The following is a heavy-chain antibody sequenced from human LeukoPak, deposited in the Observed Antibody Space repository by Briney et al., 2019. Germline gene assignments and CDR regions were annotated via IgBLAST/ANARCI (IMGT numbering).Heavy chain of an antibody. V-gene: IGHV3-53*01. CDR1: GFTVSNNY. CDR3: VRKNRDFNAAFDI. CDR2: SYSDTNT. D-gene: IGHD1-14*01. Sequence: GGSLRLSCTASGFTVSNNYMSWVRQAPGKGLEWVSISYSDTNTNYADSVKGRFTISRDTSLNTLSLQMNSLRAEDTAVYYCVRKNRDFNAAFDIWGQGTVVTVSA. J-gene: IGHJ3*02.